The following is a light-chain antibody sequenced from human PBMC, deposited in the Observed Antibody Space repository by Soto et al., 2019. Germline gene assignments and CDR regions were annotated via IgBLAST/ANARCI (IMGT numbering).Light chain of an antibody. CDR3: CSYAGSYTRYV. Sequence: QSALTQPRSVSGSPGQSVTISCTGTGSDVGDYAFVSWYQQYPGEAPRVMIYDVTKRPSGVPDRFSASKSGNTASLTISGLQAEDEADYYCCSYAGSYTRYVFGSGTKVTV. V-gene: IGLV2-11*01. J-gene: IGLJ1*01. CDR2: DVT. CDR1: GSDVGDYAF.